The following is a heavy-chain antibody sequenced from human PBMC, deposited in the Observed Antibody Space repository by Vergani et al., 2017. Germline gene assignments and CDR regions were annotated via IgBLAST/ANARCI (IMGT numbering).Heavy chain of an antibody. V-gene: IGHV3-66*01. CDR3: ARGQYCSGGSCYLDWYFDL. Sequence: EVQLVESGGGLVQPGRSLRLSCAASGFTFDDYAMHWVRQAPGKGLEWVSVIYSGGSTYYADSVKGRFTISRDNSKNTLYLQMNSLRAEDTAVYYCARGQYCSGGSCYLDWYFDLWGRGTLVTVSS. CDR2: IYSGGST. D-gene: IGHD2-15*01. CDR1: GFTFDDYA. J-gene: IGHJ2*01.